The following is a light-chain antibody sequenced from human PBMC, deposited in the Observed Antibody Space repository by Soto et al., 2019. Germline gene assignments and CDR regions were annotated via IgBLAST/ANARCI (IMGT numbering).Light chain of an antibody. CDR3: QSYDSSNPYVV. Sequence: NFKLTQPHSVSESPGKTVTISCTRSSGSIASNYVQWYQQRPGSAPTTVIYEDNQRPSGVPDRFSGSIDSSSNSASLTISGLKTEDEADYYCQSYDSSNPYVVFGGGTKLTVL. CDR1: SGSIASNY. CDR2: EDN. J-gene: IGLJ2*01. V-gene: IGLV6-57*04.